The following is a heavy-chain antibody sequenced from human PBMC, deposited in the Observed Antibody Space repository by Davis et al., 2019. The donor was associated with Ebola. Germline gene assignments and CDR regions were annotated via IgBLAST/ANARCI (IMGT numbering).Heavy chain of an antibody. Sequence: SVKVSCKASLGTFSSYAISWVRQAPGQGLEWMGGIIPILGIANYAQKFQGRVTITADESTSTAYMELSSLRSEDTAVYYCASGLVRGESYWYFDLWGRGTLVTVSS. CDR1: LGTFSSYA. D-gene: IGHD6-6*01. CDR2: IIPILGIA. J-gene: IGHJ2*01. V-gene: IGHV1-69*10. CDR3: ASGLVRGESYWYFDL.